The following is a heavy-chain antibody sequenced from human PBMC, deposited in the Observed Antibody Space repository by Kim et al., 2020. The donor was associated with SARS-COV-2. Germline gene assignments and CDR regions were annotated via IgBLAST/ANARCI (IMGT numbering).Heavy chain of an antibody. CDR3: ARGGTLGGLRSFDWSK. Sequence: GGSLRLSCAASGFTFSSYEMNWVRQAPGRGLEWVSYISSSGSTIYYADSVKGRLTISRDNAKNSLYLQMNSLRAEDTAVYYCARGGTLGGLRSFDWSKWGPGTLVTVSS. V-gene: IGHV3-48*03. CDR1: GFTFSSYE. D-gene: IGHD3-9*01. J-gene: IGHJ4*02. CDR2: ISSSGSTI.